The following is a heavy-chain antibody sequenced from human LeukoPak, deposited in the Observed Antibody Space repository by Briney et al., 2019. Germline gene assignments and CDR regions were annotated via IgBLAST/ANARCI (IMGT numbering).Heavy chain of an antibody. CDR2: ITPSDGST. J-gene: IGHJ4*02. CDR1: GCTFSSYH. CDR3: ARDSYGSDY. Sequence: ASVKVSCKASGCTFSSYHVHWVRQAPGQGLEWMGKITPSDGSTTYAQNFQDRVIMTRDTSSSTVYMQLSSLRSEDTAVYYCARDSYGSDYWGQGTLVTVSS. D-gene: IGHD5-18*01. V-gene: IGHV1-46*01.